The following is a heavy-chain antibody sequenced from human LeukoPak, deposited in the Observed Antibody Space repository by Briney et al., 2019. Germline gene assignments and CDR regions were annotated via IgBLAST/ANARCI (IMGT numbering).Heavy chain of an antibody. Sequence: PGGSLRLSCAASGFTVSSNYMSWVRQAPGKGLEWVSVIYSGGSTYYADSVKGRFTISRDNSKNMLYLQVNSLRVEDTAVYYCARQGSYSGSYFDFWGQGTLVTVSS. CDR1: GFTVSSNY. CDR2: IYSGGST. J-gene: IGHJ4*02. D-gene: IGHD1-26*01. CDR3: ARQGSYSGSYFDF. V-gene: IGHV3-53*05.